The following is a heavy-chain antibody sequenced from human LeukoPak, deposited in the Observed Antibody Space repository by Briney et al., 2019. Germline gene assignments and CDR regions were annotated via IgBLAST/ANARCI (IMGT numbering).Heavy chain of an antibody. CDR1: GFTFSRYA. V-gene: IGHV3-30-3*01. CDR3: ARAPDSSGYYYHFDY. J-gene: IGHJ4*02. CDR2: ISYGGNNQ. D-gene: IGHD3-22*01. Sequence: GGSLRLSCGASGFTFSRYAMNWVRQAPGQGLEWVAIISYGGNNQYYAESVRGRFTISRDNTKNMVYLQMNSLRPEDTAVYYCARAPDSSGYYYHFDYWGQGALVTVSS.